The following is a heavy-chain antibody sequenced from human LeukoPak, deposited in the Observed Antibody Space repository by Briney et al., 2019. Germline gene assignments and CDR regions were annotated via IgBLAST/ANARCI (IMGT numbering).Heavy chain of an antibody. J-gene: IGHJ4*02. Sequence: GGSLRLSCAASGFTFSSYGMHWVRQAPGKGLEWVAVISYDGSNKYYADSVKSRFTISRDNSKNTLYLQMNSLRAEDTAVYYCAKDSRLPLLWFGELLSQFDYWGQGTLVTVSS. V-gene: IGHV3-30*18. CDR2: ISYDGSNK. CDR3: AKDSRLPLLWFGELLSQFDY. D-gene: IGHD3-10*01. CDR1: GFTFSSYG.